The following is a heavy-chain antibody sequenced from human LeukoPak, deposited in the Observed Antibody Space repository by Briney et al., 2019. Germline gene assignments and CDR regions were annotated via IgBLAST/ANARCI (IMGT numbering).Heavy chain of an antibody. CDR2: IYTSGST. Sequence: PSETLSLTCTVSGGSISSYYWSWIRQPAGKGLEWIGRIYTSGSTNYNPSLKSRVTMSVDTSKNQFSLKLSSVTAADTAVYYCARDRAVLWFGEFPVYFDYWGQGTLVTVSS. CDR1: GGSISSYY. CDR3: ARDRAVLWFGEFPVYFDY. V-gene: IGHV4-4*07. D-gene: IGHD3-10*01. J-gene: IGHJ4*02.